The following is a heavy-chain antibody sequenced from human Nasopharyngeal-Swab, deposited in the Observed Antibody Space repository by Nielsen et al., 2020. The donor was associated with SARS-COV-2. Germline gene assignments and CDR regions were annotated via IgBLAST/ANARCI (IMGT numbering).Heavy chain of an antibody. V-gene: IGHV3-21*01. Sequence: GESLQISCAASGFTFNTYTMNWVRQAPGRGLEWVSSISSSSRYIYYADSLKGRFTISRDNAKNSLYLQMNSLRAENTAVYYCARDFGLNYDTYAMDVWGQGTTVTVSS. CDR3: ARDFGLNYDTYAMDV. J-gene: IGHJ6*02. D-gene: IGHD3-3*01. CDR2: ISSSSRYI. CDR1: GFTFNTYT.